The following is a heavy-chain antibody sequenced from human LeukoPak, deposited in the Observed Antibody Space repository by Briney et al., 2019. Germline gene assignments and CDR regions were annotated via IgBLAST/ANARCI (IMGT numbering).Heavy chain of an antibody. CDR2: ISWNSGSI. J-gene: IGHJ3*02. D-gene: IGHD4-17*01. Sequence: GRSLRLSCAASGFTFDDYAMHWVRQAPGKGLEWVSGISWNSGSIGYADSVKGRFTISGDNAKNSLYLQMNSLRAEDTALYYCAKDITHGDPPSQDAFDIWGQGTMVTVSS. CDR3: AKDITHGDPPSQDAFDI. V-gene: IGHV3-9*01. CDR1: GFTFDDYA.